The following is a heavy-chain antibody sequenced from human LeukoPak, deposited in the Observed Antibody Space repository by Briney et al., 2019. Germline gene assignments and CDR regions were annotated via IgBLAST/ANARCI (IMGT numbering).Heavy chain of an antibody. V-gene: IGHV1-2*02. CDR3: ARPIAGNSSWYVEAFAI. Sequence: ASVKVSCKASGYTFTSYYMHWVRQAPGQGLEWMGWINPNSGGTNYAQKFQGRVTMTRDTSVSTAYMELSRLRSDDTAVYYCARPIAGNSSWYVEAFAIWGQGTMVTVSS. D-gene: IGHD6-13*01. J-gene: IGHJ3*02. CDR1: GYTFTSYY. CDR2: INPNSGGT.